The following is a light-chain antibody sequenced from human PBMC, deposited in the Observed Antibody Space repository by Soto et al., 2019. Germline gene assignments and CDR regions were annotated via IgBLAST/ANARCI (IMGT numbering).Light chain of an antibody. CDR1: QSVSSSY. Sequence: EIVLTQSPGTLSLSPGERATLSCRASQSVSSSYLAWYQQKPGQAPRLLIYDASSRATGIPDRFSGSGSGTDFTLTISRLEPEDFAVYYCQQYGSSPWTFXQGTKVDIK. CDR2: DAS. V-gene: IGKV3-20*01. CDR3: QQYGSSPWT. J-gene: IGKJ1*01.